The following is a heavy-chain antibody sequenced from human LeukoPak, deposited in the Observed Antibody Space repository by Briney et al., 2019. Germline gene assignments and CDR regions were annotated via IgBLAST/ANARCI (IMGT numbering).Heavy chain of an antibody. V-gene: IGHV1-69*13. CDR3: ARDGHYDSTGYSWFDP. CDR2: IIPVFGTS. CDR1: GGTFSSYA. Sequence: GASVKVSCEASGGTFSSYAISWVRQAPGQGLEWMGGIIPVFGTSNYAQKFQGRVTITADESTSTAYMELSSLRSEDTAVYYCARDGHYDSTGYSWFDPWGQGTLVTVSS. D-gene: IGHD3-22*01. J-gene: IGHJ5*02.